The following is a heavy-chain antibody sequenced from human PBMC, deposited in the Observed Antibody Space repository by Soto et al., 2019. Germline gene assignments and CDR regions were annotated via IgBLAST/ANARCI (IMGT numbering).Heavy chain of an antibody. J-gene: IGHJ4*02. Sequence: QPQLVQSGAEVKKPGSSVEVSCKASGGTFNNYPVTWVRQAPGQGLEWMGGIIPISGTPNYAQKFEGRVTITADTSTSTVYMELSSLRSEDTAVYYCASSYGISWYGDYWGQGTLVTVSS. CDR1: GGTFNNYP. CDR2: IIPISGTP. V-gene: IGHV1-69*06. D-gene: IGHD6-13*01. CDR3: ASSYGISWYGDY.